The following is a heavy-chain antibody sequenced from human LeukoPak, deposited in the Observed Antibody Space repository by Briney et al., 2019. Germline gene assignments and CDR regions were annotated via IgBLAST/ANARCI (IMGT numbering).Heavy chain of an antibody. CDR3: ARNGDPYYYYYMDV. V-gene: IGHV1-18*01. CDR1: GYTFTSYG. CDR2: ISAYNGNT. Sequence: ASVKVSCKASGYTFTSYGISWVRQAPGQGLEWMEWISAYNGNTNYAQKLQGRVTMTTDTSTSTAYMELRSLRSDDTAVYYCARNGDPYYYYYMDVWGKGTTVTVSS. D-gene: IGHD4-17*01. J-gene: IGHJ6*03.